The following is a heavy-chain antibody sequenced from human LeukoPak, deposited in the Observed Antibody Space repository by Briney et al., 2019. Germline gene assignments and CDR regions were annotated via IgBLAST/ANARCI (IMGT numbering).Heavy chain of an antibody. V-gene: IGHV4-4*09. CDR2: IYTSGST. D-gene: IGHD2-2*01. Sequence: SETLSLTCTVAGRSISSYYWSWIRQPAGKGLEWIGYIYTSGSTNYNPSLKSRVTISVDTSKNQFSRRRGAVPAAAPAVYYFARHQSSNCSRTSCYPVYYYMDVSGKGTTVTVSS. J-gene: IGHJ6*03. CDR1: GRSISSYY. CDR3: ARHQSSNCSRTSCYPVYYYMDV.